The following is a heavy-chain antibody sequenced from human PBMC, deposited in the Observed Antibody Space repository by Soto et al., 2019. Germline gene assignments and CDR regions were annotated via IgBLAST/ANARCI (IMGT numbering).Heavy chain of an antibody. CDR3: ARASWDSSGFYPYYFDY. Sequence: EVQLVESGGGLVQPGGSLRLSCAASGFTFSSYWMSWVRQAPGKGLEWVANIKQDGSEKKYVDSVKGRFTISRDNAKNYLYLQMNSLRAEATAVYYCARASWDSSGFYPYYFDYWGQGTLVTVSS. CDR2: IKQDGSEK. D-gene: IGHD3-22*01. CDR1: GFTFSSYW. V-gene: IGHV3-7*01. J-gene: IGHJ4*02.